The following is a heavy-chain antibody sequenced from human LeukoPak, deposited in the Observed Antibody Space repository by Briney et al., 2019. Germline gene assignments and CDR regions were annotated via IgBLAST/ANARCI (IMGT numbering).Heavy chain of an antibody. V-gene: IGHV3-21*01. Sequence: GGSLRLSCAASGFTFRRYSMNWVRQAPGKGLEWVSTISSGSDYIYYTDSVRGRFTISRDNFRNSVFLEVNSLRAEDTAIYYCARDLSLAMPGGFDYWGQGILVTVSS. CDR3: ARDLSLAMPGGFDY. J-gene: IGHJ4*02. D-gene: IGHD1-26*01. CDR2: ISSGSDYI. CDR1: GFTFRRYS.